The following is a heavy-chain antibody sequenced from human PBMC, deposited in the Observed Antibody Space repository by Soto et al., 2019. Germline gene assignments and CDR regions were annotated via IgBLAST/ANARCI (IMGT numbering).Heavy chain of an antibody. CDR2: IYYSGST. D-gene: IGHD5-12*01. V-gene: IGHV4-39*01. CDR1: GGSISSSSYY. CDR3: ASYLMATWQAYFDY. J-gene: IGHJ4*02. Sequence: QLQLQESGPGLVKPSETLSLTCTVSGGSISSSSYYWGWIRQPTGKGLEWIGSIYYSGSTYYNPSLKSRVTISVDTSKNQFSLKLSSVTAADTAVYYCASYLMATWQAYFDYWGQGTLVTVSS.